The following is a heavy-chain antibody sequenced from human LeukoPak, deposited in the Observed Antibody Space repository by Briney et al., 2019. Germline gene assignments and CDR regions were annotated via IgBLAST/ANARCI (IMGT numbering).Heavy chain of an antibody. CDR2: ISYDGANK. CDR3: ASDRPLNDLLDS. V-gene: IGHV3-30-3*01. D-gene: IGHD1-1*01. J-gene: IGHJ4*02. CDR1: GFIFSDSA. Sequence: GGSLRLSCAASGFIFSDSAFHWVRQAPGKGLEWVALISYDGANKDYTDSVKGRFTISRDNSKKMVFLQMTSLSPEDTAIYFCASDRPLNDLLDSWGQGTLVTVSS.